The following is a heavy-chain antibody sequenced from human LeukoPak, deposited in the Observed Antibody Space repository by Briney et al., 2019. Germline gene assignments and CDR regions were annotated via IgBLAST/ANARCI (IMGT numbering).Heavy chain of an antibody. Sequence: SETLSLTCTVSGGSISSTTYYWGWIRQPPGKGLEWIGSIYHSGSTCYNPSLKSRVTISVDTSKNQFSLKLSSVTAADTAVYYCARGDASYQYSSGDYFDYWGQGTLVTVSS. V-gene: IGHV4-39*07. J-gene: IGHJ4*02. CDR1: GGSISSTTYY. D-gene: IGHD6-19*01. CDR3: ARGDASYQYSSGDYFDY. CDR2: IYHSGST.